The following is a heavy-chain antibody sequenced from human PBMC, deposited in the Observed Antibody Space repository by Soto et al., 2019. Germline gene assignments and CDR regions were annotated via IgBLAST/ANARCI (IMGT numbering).Heavy chain of an antibody. CDR1: GFTFSGYG. V-gene: IGHV3-74*01. Sequence: PGGSLRLSCAAPGFTFSGYGMHWVRQAPGKGLVWVARIKSDGSVTSYADSVKGRFTISRDNAKNTLYLQMNSLRAEDTAVYYCARSDWFDPWGQGTLVTVSS. J-gene: IGHJ5*02. CDR3: ARSDWFDP. CDR2: IKSDGSVT.